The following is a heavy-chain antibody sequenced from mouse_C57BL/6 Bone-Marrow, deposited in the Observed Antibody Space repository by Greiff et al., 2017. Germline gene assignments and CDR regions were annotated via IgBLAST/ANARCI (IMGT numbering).Heavy chain of an antibody. J-gene: IGHJ3*01. Sequence: QVQLQQSGPELVKPGASVKISCKASGYAFSSSWMNWVRQRPGKGLEWIGRIYPGDGDTNYNGKFKGKATLTADKSSSTAYMQLSSLTSEDSAVYFCARGAYVLAWFAYWGQGTLVTVSA. D-gene: IGHD3-1*01. CDR3: ARGAYVLAWFAY. CDR2: IYPGDGDT. V-gene: IGHV1-82*01. CDR1: GYAFSSSW.